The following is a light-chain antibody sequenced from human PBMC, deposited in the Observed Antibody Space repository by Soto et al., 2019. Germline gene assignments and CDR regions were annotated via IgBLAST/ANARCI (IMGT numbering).Light chain of an antibody. CDR2: GAS. CDR1: QTIISNY. CDR3: QHYGTSPQT. V-gene: IGKV3-20*01. Sequence: EIVLTQSPGTLSLSPGERATLSCRASQTIISNYLAWYQQKPDQAPRLVIYGASNRATGIPDRFSGSGSGTDFTLTISGLEPEDFAVYYCQHYGTSPQTFGQGTEVEIK. J-gene: IGKJ1*01.